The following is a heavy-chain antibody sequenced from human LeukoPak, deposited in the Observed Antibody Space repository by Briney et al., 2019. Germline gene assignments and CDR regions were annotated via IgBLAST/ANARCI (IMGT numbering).Heavy chain of an antibody. V-gene: IGHV3-30*02. CDR3: AREGPGYCSGGSCYWGTFDY. D-gene: IGHD2-15*01. J-gene: IGHJ4*02. CDR2: IRYDGSNK. CDR1: GFTFSSYG. Sequence: GGSLRLSCAASGFTFSSYGMHWVRQAPGKGLEWVAFIRYDGSNKYYADSVKGRFTISRDNPKNTLYLQMNSLRAEDTAVYYCAREGPGYCSGGSCYWGTFDYWGQGTLVTVSS.